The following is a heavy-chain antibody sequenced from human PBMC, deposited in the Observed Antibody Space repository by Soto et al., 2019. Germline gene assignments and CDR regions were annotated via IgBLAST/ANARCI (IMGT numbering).Heavy chain of an antibody. CDR2: FLPVFTTA. V-gene: IGHV1-69*01. CDR3: ARDGVDVSRTTVRHGALDI. J-gene: IGHJ3*02. Sequence: QVQLVQSGAEVKKPGSSVKVSCKASGGSFSTYGISWVRQAPGQGLEWMGGFLPVFTTAKYAQKFQGRVSITADESTYTAYMELSSLRSDDTAVYFCARDGVDVSRTTVRHGALDIWGQGTVVTVSS. CDR1: GGSFSTYG. D-gene: IGHD4-17*01.